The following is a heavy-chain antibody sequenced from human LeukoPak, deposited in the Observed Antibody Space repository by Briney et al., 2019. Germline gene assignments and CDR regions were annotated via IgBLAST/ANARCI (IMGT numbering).Heavy chain of an antibody. CDR1: GFSFSSYW. V-gene: IGHV3-7*01. J-gene: IGHJ3*02. CDR2: IKQDGSEK. CDR3: ARDLNPWGGSGNDAFDI. Sequence: GGSLRLSCAASGFSFSSYWMTWVRQAPGKGLEWVANIKQDGSEKYYVDSVKGRFTISRDNSKNTLYLQMNSLRAEDTAVYYCARDLNPWGGSGNDAFDIWGQGTMVTVSS. D-gene: IGHD3-10*01.